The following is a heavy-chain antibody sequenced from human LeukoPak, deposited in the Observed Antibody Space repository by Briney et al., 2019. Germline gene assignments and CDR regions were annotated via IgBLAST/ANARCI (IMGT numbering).Heavy chain of an antibody. CDR3: AGGYSFGFAS. D-gene: IGHD5-18*01. CDR2: IKFDGSNK. J-gene: IGHJ4*02. V-gene: IGHV3-30*02. Sequence: GGSLRLSCAASGFTFSTSAMHWVRQVPGKGLEWVAFIKFDGSNKYYADSVKGRFTISRDNSKNTLYLQSNTLRAEDTAVYYCAGGYSFGFASWGQGTLVTVSS. CDR1: GFTFSTSA.